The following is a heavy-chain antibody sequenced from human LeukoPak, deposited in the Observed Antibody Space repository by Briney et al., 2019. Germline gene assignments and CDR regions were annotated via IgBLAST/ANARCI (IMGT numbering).Heavy chain of an antibody. Sequence: GGSLRLSCEASGFTFTNAWMSWVRQAPGKGLEWVGRIRRKTDGGTADYAAPVMGRFTISRDDSNNTLYLQMNSLKTEDTAVYYCISGFCSSASCYAWGRGTLVIVSS. V-gene: IGHV3-15*01. J-gene: IGHJ4*02. CDR2: IRRKTDGGTA. D-gene: IGHD2-2*01. CDR1: GFTFTNAW. CDR3: ISGFCSSASCYA.